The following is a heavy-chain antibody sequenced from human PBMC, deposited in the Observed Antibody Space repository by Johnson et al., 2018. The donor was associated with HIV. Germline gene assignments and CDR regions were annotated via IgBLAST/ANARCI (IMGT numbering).Heavy chain of an antibody. D-gene: IGHD1-26*01. J-gene: IGHJ3*02. CDR2: ISYDGSNK. V-gene: IGHV3-30*14. CDR1: GLTFSSYA. CDR3: ARGGGVVGNAFDI. Sequence: QVQLVESGGGVVQPGRSLRLSCAASGLTFSSYAMYCVRQAPGKGLEWVAVISYDGSNKYYADSVKGRFTISRDNSKNTLYLQRGSLRAEDMAVYYCARGGGVVGNAFDIWGQGTMVTVSS.